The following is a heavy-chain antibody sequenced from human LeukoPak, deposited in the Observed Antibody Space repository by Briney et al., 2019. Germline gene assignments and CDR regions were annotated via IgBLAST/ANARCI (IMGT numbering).Heavy chain of an antibody. CDR1: GFTFSSYA. Sequence: GGSLRLSCAASGFTFSSYAMSWVRQAPGKGLEWVSAISGSGGSTYYADSVRGRFTISRDNSKNTLYLQMNSLRAEDTAVYYCAKDPGGKYSRGVIANYWGQGTLVTVSS. CDR3: AKDPGGKYSRGVIANY. D-gene: IGHD3-10*01. J-gene: IGHJ4*02. CDR2: ISGSGGST. V-gene: IGHV3-23*01.